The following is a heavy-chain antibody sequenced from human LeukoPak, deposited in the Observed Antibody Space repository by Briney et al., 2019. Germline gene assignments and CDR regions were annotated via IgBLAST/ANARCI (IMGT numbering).Heavy chain of an antibody. J-gene: IGHJ6*03. Sequence: GAAVKVSCMHSRYSFTRYVVTGVRPAPGQGVAWMGWISAYNGNTNYAQKLQGRVTITTDTSTSKAYMKLRTLRSDDTAVYYCARCGASSSYYYMDVWGQGTMVTVSS. CDR3: ARCGASSSYYYMDV. D-gene: IGHD1-26*01. CDR1: RYSFTRYV. CDR2: ISAYNGNT. V-gene: IGHV1-18*01.